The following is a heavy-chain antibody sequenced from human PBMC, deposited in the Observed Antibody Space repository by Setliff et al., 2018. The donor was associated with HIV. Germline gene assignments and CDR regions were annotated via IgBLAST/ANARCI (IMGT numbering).Heavy chain of an antibody. D-gene: IGHD2-2*01. CDR1: GGSISSGGYY. Sequence: SETLSLTCTVSGGSISSGGYYWSWIRQHPGKGLEWIGYTYYSGSTYYNPSLKSRVTISVDTSKNQFSLKLSSVTAADTAVYYCARVRVPAARGAFDIWGRGRMVTVSS. CDR3: ARVRVPAARGAFDI. CDR2: TYYSGST. J-gene: IGHJ3*02. V-gene: IGHV4-31*02.